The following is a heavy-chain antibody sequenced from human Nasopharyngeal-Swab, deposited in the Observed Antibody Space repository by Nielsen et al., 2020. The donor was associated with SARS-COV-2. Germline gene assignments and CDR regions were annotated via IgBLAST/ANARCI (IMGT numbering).Heavy chain of an antibody. CDR1: GFTFSSYG. CDR2: ISGTDGRT. J-gene: IGHJ4*02. Sequence: GGSLRLSCAASGFTFSSYGMHWVRQAPGTGLEWVSSISGTDGRTYYADSVEGRFTISRDHSRNTLYLQMNSLRAEDTAVYYCAKNFDYWGQGTLVTVSS. V-gene: IGHV3-23*01. CDR3: AKNFDY.